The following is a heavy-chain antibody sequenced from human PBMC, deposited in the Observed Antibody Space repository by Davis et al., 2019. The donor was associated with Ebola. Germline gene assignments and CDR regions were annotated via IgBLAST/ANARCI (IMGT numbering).Heavy chain of an antibody. CDR3: AREPNGDYDAFDI. CDR1: GSSIIIPY. V-gene: IGHV4-59*11. D-gene: IGHD4-17*01. J-gene: IGHJ3*02. Sequence: SETLSLSCSVSGSSIIIPYLRWIRQPPGKALEWIGDIPYSGSANYNASLLSRVTTARDTSKNQFSLKLSSVTAADPAVYYCAREPNGDYDAFDIWGQGTMVTVSS. CDR2: IPYSGSA.